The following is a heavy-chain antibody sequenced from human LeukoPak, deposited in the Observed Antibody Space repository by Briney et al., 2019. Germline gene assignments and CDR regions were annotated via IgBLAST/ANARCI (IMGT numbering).Heavy chain of an antibody. V-gene: IGHV3-30*03. CDR2: ISYDGSNK. CDR1: GFTFNIYS. CDR3: ARPGGYGVQPLDY. J-gene: IGHJ4*02. D-gene: IGHD5-12*01. Sequence: GGSLRLSCAASGFTFNIYSMNWVRQAPGKGLEWVAVISYDGSNKYYADSVKGRFTISRDNAKNSLYLQMNNLRAEDTAVYYCARPGGYGVQPLDYWGQGTLVTVSS.